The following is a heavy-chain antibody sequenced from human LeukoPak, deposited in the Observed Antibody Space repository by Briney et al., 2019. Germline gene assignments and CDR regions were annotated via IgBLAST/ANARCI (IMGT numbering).Heavy chain of an antibody. J-gene: IGHJ4*02. CDR1: GGSFSGYY. D-gene: IGHD5-18*01. CDR3: ARVDTAMVLIY. V-gene: IGHV4-34*01. Sequence: SETLSLTCAVYGGSFSGYYWSWIRQPPGKGLEWIGEINHSGSTNYNPSLKSRVTISVDTSKNQFSLKLSSVTAADTAVYYRARVDTAMVLIYWGQGTLVTVSS. CDR2: INHSGST.